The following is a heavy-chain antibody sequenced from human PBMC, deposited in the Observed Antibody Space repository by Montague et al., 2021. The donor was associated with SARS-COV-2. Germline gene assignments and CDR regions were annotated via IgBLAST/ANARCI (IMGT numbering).Heavy chain of an antibody. J-gene: IGHJ6*02. CDR1: GFSVSSFA. Sequence: SLRLSCAASGFSVSSFALTWVRQAAGKGLEWVSTVSGSVSNQYYRYSXXVLFIISRDNSKNTLFLQMNSLRAEDTAVSFCAKEGSISSEYYGMDVWGQGTMITVSS. CDR2: VSGSVSNQ. V-gene: IGHV3-23*01. D-gene: IGHD6-6*01. CDR3: AKEGSISSEYYGMDV.